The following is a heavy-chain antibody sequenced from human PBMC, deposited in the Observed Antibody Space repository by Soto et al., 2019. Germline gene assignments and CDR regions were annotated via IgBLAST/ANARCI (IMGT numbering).Heavy chain of an antibody. D-gene: IGHD2-15*01. V-gene: IGHV4-59*01. CDR3: ATSEDCSGGSCYRVAFGI. CDR2: IYDSGSTNIT. J-gene: IGHJ3*02. CDR1: GDSIITYY. Sequence: SETLSLSCTVSGDSIITYYWSWIRQPPGKGLEWIGYIYDSGSTNITNYNPSLKSRVSMSVDTSKNQFSLKLASVTAADTAVYYCATSEDCSGGSCYRVAFGIWGRGTLVTVSS.